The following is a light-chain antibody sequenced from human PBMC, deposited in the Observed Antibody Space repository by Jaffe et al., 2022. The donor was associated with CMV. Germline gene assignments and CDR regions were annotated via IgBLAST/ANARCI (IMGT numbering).Light chain of an antibody. V-gene: IGLV1-36*01. CDR3: AAWDDSLNGVL. CDR2: YDD. Sequence: QSVLTQPPSVSEAPRQRVTISCSGSSSNIGNNAVNWYQQLPGKAPKLLIYYDDLRPSGVSDRISGSKSGTSASLAISGLQSEDEADYYCAAWDDSLNGVLFGGGTKVTVL. J-gene: IGLJ2*01. CDR1: SSNIGNNA.